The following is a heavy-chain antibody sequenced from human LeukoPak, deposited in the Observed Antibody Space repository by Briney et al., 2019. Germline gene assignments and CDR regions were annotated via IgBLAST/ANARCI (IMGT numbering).Heavy chain of an antibody. Sequence: GGSLRLSCAASEFTFFTYWMTWVRQAPGKGLEWVANIKQDGSEKYYVDSVKGRFTISRDNAKNSLYLQMNSLRAEDTAVYYCARVGVVGPGGYYYYYYMDVWGKGTTVTVSS. V-gene: IGHV3-7*01. CDR1: EFTFFTYW. J-gene: IGHJ6*03. CDR2: IKQDGSEK. D-gene: IGHD1-26*01. CDR3: ARVGVVGPGGYYYYYYMDV.